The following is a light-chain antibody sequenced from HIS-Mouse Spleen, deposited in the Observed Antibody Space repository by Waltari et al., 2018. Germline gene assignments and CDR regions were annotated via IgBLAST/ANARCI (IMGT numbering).Light chain of an antibody. V-gene: IGLV2-14*03. CDR1: SSDVGGYNY. Sequence: QSALTQPASVSGSPGQSITISCTGTSSDVGGYNYVSWYQQHPGTAPKLMIYDVSNRPAVVSNRVYGSKSGNPASLTISGLQAEDEADYYCSSYTSSSTEVFGGGTKLTVL. CDR3: SSYTSSSTEV. CDR2: DVS. J-gene: IGLJ2*01.